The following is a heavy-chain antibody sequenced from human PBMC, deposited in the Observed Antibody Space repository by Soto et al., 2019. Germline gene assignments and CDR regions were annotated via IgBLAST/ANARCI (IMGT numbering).Heavy chain of an antibody. CDR1: GYTFKAYA. J-gene: IGHJ6*02. CDR3: AREWAEMTVFGVLNPSSGMDA. CDR2: INSGNGKT. V-gene: IGHV1-3*01. D-gene: IGHD3-3*01. Sequence: ASVKVSCKGSGYTFKAYAMHWVRQAPGHRLEWMGWINSGNGKTKYSQKFQDRVTITSDTSAKTAYMELRSLGSEDTAVYYCAREWAEMTVFGVLNPSSGMDAWGQGTTVTVSS.